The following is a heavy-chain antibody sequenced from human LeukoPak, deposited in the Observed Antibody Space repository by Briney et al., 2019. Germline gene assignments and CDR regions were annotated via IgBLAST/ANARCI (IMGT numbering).Heavy chain of an antibody. Sequence: SETLSLTCAVYGGSFSDYYWTWIRQTPGKGLEWIGEMSPSGSSNYNPSLKSRVTISVDTSKNQFSLKLRSVTAADTAVYYCARGRQDVNMILVVMAGVSYYLDVWSKGTTVTVS. CDR3: ARGRQDVNMILVVMAGVSYYLDV. CDR2: MSPSGSS. J-gene: IGHJ6*03. V-gene: IGHV4-34*01. D-gene: IGHD3-22*01. CDR1: GGSFSDYY.